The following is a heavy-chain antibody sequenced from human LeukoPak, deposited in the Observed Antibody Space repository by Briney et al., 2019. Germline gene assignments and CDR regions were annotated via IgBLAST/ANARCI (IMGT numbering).Heavy chain of an antibody. D-gene: IGHD3-3*01. CDR2: INPSGGRT. V-gene: IGHV1-46*01. CDR1: GYIFTSYY. J-gene: IGHJ3*02. CDR3: ARDFWGESGYPDAFDI. Sequence: ASVKVSCKASGYIFTSYYMPWVRQAPGQGLEWMGIINPSGGRTNYAQKFQGRVTMTRDMSTSTVYMELSSLRSEDTAVYYCARDFWGESGYPDAFDIWGQGTMVTVSS.